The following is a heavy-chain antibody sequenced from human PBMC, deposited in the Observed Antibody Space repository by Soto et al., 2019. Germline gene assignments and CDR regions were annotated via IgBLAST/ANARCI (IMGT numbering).Heavy chain of an antibody. J-gene: IGHJ4*02. CDR3: AREQYNWKI. CDR1: GDSVSSNSAA. CDR2: TYYRSKWYN. V-gene: IGHV6-1*01. D-gene: IGHD1-20*01. Sequence: PSQTLSLTCGISGDSVSSNSAAWNWLRQSPSRGLEWLGRTYYRSKWYNDYAVSVESRVTISEDASKNQVSLRLTSVTAADTAVYFCAREQYNWKIWGQGTLVTVSS.